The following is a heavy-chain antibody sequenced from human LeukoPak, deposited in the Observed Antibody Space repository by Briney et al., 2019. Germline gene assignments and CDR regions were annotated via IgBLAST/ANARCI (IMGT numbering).Heavy chain of an antibody. CDR2: YSAGST. CDR1: GFTVSSNY. D-gene: IGHD3-22*01. V-gene: IGHV3-53*01. J-gene: IGHJ4*02. Sequence: GGSLRLSCAASGFTVSSNYMSWVRLAPGKGLESVSLYSAGSTYYADSVKGRFTISRDNSKSTLYLQMNSLRAEDTAVYYCATLSSGSYYGPFDYWGQGTLVTVSS. CDR3: ATLSSGSYYGPFDY.